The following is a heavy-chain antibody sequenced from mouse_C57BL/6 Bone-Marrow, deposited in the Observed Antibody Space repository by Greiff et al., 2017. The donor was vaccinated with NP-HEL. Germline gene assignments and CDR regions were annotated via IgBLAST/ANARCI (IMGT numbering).Heavy chain of an antibody. J-gene: IGHJ1*03. CDR3: ARHEEHYYGSGGYFDV. V-gene: IGHV1-62-2*01. CDR2: FYPGSGSI. Sequence: VQLQQSGAELVKPGASVKLSCKASGSTFTEYPIHWVKQRSGQGLEWIGWFYPGSGSIKYNEKFKDKATLTADKSSSTVYMELSRLTSEDSAVYFCARHEEHYYGSGGYFDVWGTGTTVTVSS. D-gene: IGHD1-1*01. CDR1: GSTFTEYP.